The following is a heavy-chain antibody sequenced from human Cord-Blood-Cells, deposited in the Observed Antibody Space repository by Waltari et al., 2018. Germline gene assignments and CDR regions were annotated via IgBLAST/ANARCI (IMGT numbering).Heavy chain of an antibody. CDR2: ISSSSSYI. CDR1: VFTFSRYS. CDR3: ARDSGDHYFDY. Sequence: EVQLVASGGGLVKPGGSLRLSCAASVFTFSRYSMTWVRQAPGKGREWVSSISSSSSYIYYADSVKGRCTISRDNAKNSLYLQMNSLRAEDTAVYYCARDSGDHYFDYWGQGTLVTVSS. V-gene: IGHV3-21*01. J-gene: IGHJ4*02. D-gene: IGHD7-27*01.